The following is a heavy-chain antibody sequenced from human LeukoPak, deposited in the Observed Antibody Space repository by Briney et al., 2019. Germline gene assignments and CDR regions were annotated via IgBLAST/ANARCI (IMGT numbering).Heavy chain of an antibody. CDR1: GGSISSYY. Sequence: PSETLSLTCTVSGGSISSYYWSWIRQPPGKRLEWIGYISDSGSTNYNPSLKSRVTISEDTSKNQFSLKLSSVTAADTAVYYCARTSTYYDFLSGLGYMDVWGKGTTVTVSS. J-gene: IGHJ6*03. CDR2: ISDSGST. CDR3: ARTSTYYDFLSGLGYMDV. D-gene: IGHD3-3*01. V-gene: IGHV4-59*01.